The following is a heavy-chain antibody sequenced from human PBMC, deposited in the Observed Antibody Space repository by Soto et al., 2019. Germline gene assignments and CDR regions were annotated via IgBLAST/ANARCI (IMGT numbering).Heavy chain of an antibody. D-gene: IGHD6-13*01. CDR3: ARGPFIAAATPGALDI. V-gene: IGHV4-31*03. J-gene: IGHJ3*02. CDR1: GGSISSGGYY. Sequence: SETLSLTCTVSGGSISSGGYYWSWIRQHPGKGLEWIGYIYYSGSTYYNPSLKSRVTISVDTAKNQFSLKLSSVTAADTAVYYCARGPFIAAATPGALDIWGQGTMVTVSS. CDR2: IYYSGST.